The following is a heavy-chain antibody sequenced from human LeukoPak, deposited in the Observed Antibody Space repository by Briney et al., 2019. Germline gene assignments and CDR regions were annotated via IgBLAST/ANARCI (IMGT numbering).Heavy chain of an antibody. CDR2: ISSSSSYI. Sequence: PGGSLRLSCAASGFTFSSYSMNWVRQAPGKGLEWVSSISSSSSYIYYADSVKGRFTISRDNAKNSLYLQMNSLRAEDTAVYYCASSRYYYDSRGYYSDYWGQGTLVTVSS. J-gene: IGHJ4*02. D-gene: IGHD3-22*01. V-gene: IGHV3-21*01. CDR3: ASSRYYYDSRGYYSDY. CDR1: GFTFSSYS.